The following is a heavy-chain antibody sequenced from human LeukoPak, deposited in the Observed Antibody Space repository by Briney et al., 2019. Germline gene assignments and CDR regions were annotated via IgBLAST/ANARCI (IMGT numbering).Heavy chain of an antibody. CDR2: IYYSGNT. J-gene: IGHJ4*02. CDR1: GGSISSYY. V-gene: IGHV4-59*01. Sequence: SETLSLTCTVSGGSISSYYWGWIRQPPGRGLEWTGYIYYSGNTNYNPSLESRVTISVDTSKNQFSLKLSSVTAADTAVYYCARQAIEYSSSWGYYFDYWGQGTLVTVSS. D-gene: IGHD6-6*01. CDR3: ARQAIEYSSSWGYYFDY.